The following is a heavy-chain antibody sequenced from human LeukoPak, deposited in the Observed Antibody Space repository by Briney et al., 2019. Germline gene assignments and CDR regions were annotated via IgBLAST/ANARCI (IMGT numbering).Heavy chain of an antibody. D-gene: IGHD3-22*01. CDR2: ISGNGGTT. CDR1: GFSFGSYG. V-gene: IGHV3-48*04. Sequence: GESLRLSCAASGFSFGSYGLSWVRQAPGKGPQWVSYISGNGGTTHYADSVEGRFTISRDNAKNSLYLQMSSLRAEDTAVYYCARDLDSGNYFFAYWGQGTPVTVPS. J-gene: IGHJ4*02. CDR3: ARDLDSGNYFFAY.